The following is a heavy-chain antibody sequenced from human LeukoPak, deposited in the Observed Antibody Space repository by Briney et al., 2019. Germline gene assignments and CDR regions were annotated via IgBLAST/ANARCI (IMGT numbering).Heavy chain of an antibody. J-gene: IGHJ4*02. V-gene: IGHV3-48*04. CDR2: ISSSSSTI. D-gene: IGHD5-18*01. Sequence: GGSLRLSCAASGFTFSNYNINWVRQAPGKGLEWVSYISSSSSTIYYADSVKGRFTISRDNAKNSLYLQMNSLRAEDTAVYYCARSPDGFSYGYLYWGQGTLVTVSS. CDR3: ARSPDGFSYGYLY. CDR1: GFTFSNYN.